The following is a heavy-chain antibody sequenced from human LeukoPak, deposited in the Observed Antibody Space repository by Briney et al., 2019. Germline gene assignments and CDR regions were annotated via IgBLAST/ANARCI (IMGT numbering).Heavy chain of an antibody. V-gene: IGHV4-39*01. J-gene: IGHJ6*02. CDR2: IYYSGNS. CDR3: ARLYYYYGLDV. Sequence: SETLSLTCTVSGGSISSGSHYWGWIRQPPGKELEWIGNIYYSGNSYYNPSLKSRVTISVDASKNQFSLNLSSVTAADTAVYYCARLYYYYGLDVWGQGTTVTVSS. CDR1: GGSISSGSHY.